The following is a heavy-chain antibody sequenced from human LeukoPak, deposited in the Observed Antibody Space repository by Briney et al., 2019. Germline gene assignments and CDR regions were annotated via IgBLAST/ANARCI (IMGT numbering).Heavy chain of an antibody. J-gene: IGHJ4*02. Sequence: SETLSLTCTVSGGSISSYYWSWIRQPPGKGLEWIGYIYYSGSTNYNPSLKSRVTISVDTSKNQFSLKLSSVTAADTAVYYCARAGDNYYGSGTTIGYWGQGTLVTVSS. CDR3: ARAGDNYYGSGTTIGY. D-gene: IGHD3-10*01. V-gene: IGHV4-59*12. CDR2: IYYSGST. CDR1: GGSISSYY.